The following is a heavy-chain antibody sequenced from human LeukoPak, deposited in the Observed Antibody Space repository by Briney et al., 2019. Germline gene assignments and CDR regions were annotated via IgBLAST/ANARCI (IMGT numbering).Heavy chain of an antibody. V-gene: IGHV4-39*01. CDR3: ARHPNYYDSSGYHDY. J-gene: IGHJ4*02. CDR2: IYYSGST. D-gene: IGHD3-22*01. CDR1: GGSISSSSYY. Sequence: SETLSLTCTLSGGSISSSSYYWGWIRQPPGKGLEWVGSIYYSGSTYYNPSLKSRVTISVDTSKNQFSLKLSSVTAADTAVYYCARHPNYYDSSGYHDYWGQGTLVTVSS.